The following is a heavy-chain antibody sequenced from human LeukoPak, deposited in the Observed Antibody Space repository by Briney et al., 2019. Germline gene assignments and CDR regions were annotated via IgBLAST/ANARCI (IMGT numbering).Heavy chain of an antibody. J-gene: IGHJ4*02. Sequence: GGSLRLSCPASGXTFSSYEMNWVRQAPGKGLEWVSYNSSSGSTIYYADSVKGRFTISRDNAKNSLYLQMNSLRAEDTAVYYCARDGHTTYYYDSSGYFFDYWGQGTLVTVSS. CDR3: ARDGHTTYYYDSSGYFFDY. CDR2: NSSSGSTI. D-gene: IGHD3-22*01. CDR1: GXTFSSYE. V-gene: IGHV3-48*03.